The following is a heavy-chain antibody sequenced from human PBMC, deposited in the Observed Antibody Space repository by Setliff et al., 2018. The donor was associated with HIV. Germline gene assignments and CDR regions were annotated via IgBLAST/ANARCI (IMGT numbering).Heavy chain of an antibody. D-gene: IGHD3-3*01. Sequence: ASVKVSCKASGYTFNNYAMNWVRQAPGQGLELMGWINTNTGNPTYTQGFTGRFVFSLDTSVSTAYLQISSLKAEDTAVYFCARDLKRPNSNFWGGYPIPFDSWGQGTLVTVSS. CDR3: ARDLKRPNSNFWGGYPIPFDS. J-gene: IGHJ4*02. CDR2: INTNTGNP. CDR1: GYTFNNYA. V-gene: IGHV7-4-1*02.